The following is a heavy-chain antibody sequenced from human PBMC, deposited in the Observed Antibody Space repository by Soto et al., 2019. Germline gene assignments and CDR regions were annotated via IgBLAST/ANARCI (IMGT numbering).Heavy chain of an antibody. CDR2: INHSGST. D-gene: IGHD3-3*01. V-gene: IGHV4-34*01. Sequence: GKGLEWIGEINHSGSTNYNPSLKSRVTISVDTSKNQFSLKLSSVTAADTAVYYCARARVVIRYYYYMDVWGKGTSVS. J-gene: IGHJ6*03. CDR3: ARARVVIRYYYYMDV.